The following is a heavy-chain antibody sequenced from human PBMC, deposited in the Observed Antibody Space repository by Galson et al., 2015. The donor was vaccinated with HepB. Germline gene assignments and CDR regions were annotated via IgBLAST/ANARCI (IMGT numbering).Heavy chain of an antibody. Sequence: SVKVSCKASGYTFTGYYMHWVRQAPGQGLEWMGWISPNSGGTNYAQKLQGRVTMTRDTSISTAYMELSRLRSDDTAVYYCARAYYYDSSGYYYYFDYWGQGTLVTVSS. J-gene: IGHJ4*02. V-gene: IGHV1-2*02. D-gene: IGHD3-22*01. CDR2: ISPNSGGT. CDR1: GYTFTGYY. CDR3: ARAYYYDSSGYYYYFDY.